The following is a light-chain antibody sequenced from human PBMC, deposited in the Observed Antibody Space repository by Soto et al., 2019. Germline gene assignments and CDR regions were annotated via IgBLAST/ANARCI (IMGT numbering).Light chain of an antibody. CDR1: QSVSRN. CDR3: QQYHNWPPT. V-gene: IGKV3-15*01. Sequence: EIVMTQSPATLSVSPGERATLSCRASQSVSRNLAWYQQKPGQAPRLLIYGASTKATGNPARFSGIRSATNFTLTISSLQSEDFELYYCQQYHNWPPTFGQKTRMEIK. J-gene: IGKJ5*01. CDR2: GAS.